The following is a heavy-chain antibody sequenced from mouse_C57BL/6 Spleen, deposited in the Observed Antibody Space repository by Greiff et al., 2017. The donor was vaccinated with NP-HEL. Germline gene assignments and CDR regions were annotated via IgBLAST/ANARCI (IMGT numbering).Heavy chain of an antibody. D-gene: IGHD1-1*01. CDR2: IYPGGGYT. CDR3: FYSYVSSYGYFDV. Sequence: VQLQQSGAELVRPGTSVKMSCKASGYTFTNYWIGWAKQRPGHGLEWIGDIYPGGGYTNYNEKFKGKATLTADKSSSTAYMQFSSLTSEDSAIYSCFYSYVSSYGYFDVWGTAPTVTVSS. CDR1: GYTFTNYW. V-gene: IGHV1-63*01. J-gene: IGHJ1*03.